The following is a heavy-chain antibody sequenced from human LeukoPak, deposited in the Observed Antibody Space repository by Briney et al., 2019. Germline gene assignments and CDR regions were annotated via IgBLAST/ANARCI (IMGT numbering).Heavy chain of an antibody. CDR1: GFTFRNYW. Sequence: GGSLRLSCAASGFTFRNYWMHWVRQAPGKGLEWVSRIKPDGSITAYADSVKGRFTISRDNAKNTLYLQTSSLRAEDTAVYYCARSDWFDPWGQGTLVTVSS. CDR3: ARSDWFDP. J-gene: IGHJ5*02. CDR2: IKPDGSIT. V-gene: IGHV3-74*01.